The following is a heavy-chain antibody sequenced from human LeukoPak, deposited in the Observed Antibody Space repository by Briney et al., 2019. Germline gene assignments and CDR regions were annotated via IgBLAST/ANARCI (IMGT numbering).Heavy chain of an antibody. D-gene: IGHD2-2*01. CDR2: IYYSGST. CDR1: GGSISSYY. Sequence: SETLSLTCTVSGGSISSYYWSWIRQPPGKGLEWIGYIYYSGSTNYNPSLKSRVTISVDTSKNQFSLKLSSVTAADTAAYYCARFVVVPAAILGYWFDPWGQGTLVTVSS. J-gene: IGHJ5*02. V-gene: IGHV4-59*01. CDR3: ARFVVVPAAILGYWFDP.